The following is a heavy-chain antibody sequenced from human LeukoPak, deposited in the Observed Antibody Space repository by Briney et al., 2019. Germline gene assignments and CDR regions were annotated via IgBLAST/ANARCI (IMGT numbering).Heavy chain of an antibody. J-gene: IGHJ4*02. CDR2: TIPIFGTA. Sequence: SVKVSCKASGGTFSSYAISWVRQAPGQGLEWIGRTIPIFGTANYAQKFQGRVTITADESTSTDYMELSSLRSEDTAVYYCATLVVPAANDYWGQGTLVTVSS. V-gene: IGHV1-69*13. D-gene: IGHD2-2*01. CDR3: ATLVVPAANDY. CDR1: GGTFSSYA.